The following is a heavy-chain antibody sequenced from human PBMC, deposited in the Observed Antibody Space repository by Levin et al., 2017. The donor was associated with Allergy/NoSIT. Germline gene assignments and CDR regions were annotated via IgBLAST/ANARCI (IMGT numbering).Heavy chain of an antibody. CDR3: ARGLRRLSPFDY. V-gene: IGHV4-34*01. Sequence: SQTLSLTCAVYGGSFSGYYWSWIRQPPGKGLEWIGEINHSGSTNYNPSLKSRVTISVDTSKNQFSLKLSSVTAADTAVYYCARGLRRLSPFDYWGQGTLVTVSS. D-gene: IGHD2/OR15-2a*01. CDR1: GGSFSGYY. CDR2: INHSGST. J-gene: IGHJ4*02.